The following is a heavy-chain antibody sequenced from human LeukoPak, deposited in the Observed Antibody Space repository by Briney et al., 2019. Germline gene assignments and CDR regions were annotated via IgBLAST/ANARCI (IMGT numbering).Heavy chain of an antibody. V-gene: IGHV1-8*03. J-gene: IGHJ4*02. Sequence: GASVKVSCKASGYTFTSYDINWVRQATGQGLEWMGWINPNSGNTGYAQKFQGRVTITRNTSISTAYMELSSLRSEDTAVYYCASGPLQQWLCYFDYWGQGTLVTVSS. CDR1: GYTFTSYD. CDR2: INPNSGNT. CDR3: ASGPLQQWLCYFDY. D-gene: IGHD6-19*01.